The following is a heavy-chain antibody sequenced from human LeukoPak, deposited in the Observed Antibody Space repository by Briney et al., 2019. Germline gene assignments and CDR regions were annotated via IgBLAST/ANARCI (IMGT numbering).Heavy chain of an antibody. D-gene: IGHD5-12*01. CDR2: IYYSGST. CDR3: ARGLGGYPNGADWYFDL. V-gene: IGHV4-39*07. J-gene: IGHJ2*01. CDR1: GGSISSSSYY. Sequence: SETLSLTCTVSGGSISSSSYYWGWIRQPPGKGLEWIGSIYYSGSTYYNPSLKSRVTISVDRSKNQFSLKLSSVTAADTAVYYCARGLGGYPNGADWYFDLWGRGTLVTVSS.